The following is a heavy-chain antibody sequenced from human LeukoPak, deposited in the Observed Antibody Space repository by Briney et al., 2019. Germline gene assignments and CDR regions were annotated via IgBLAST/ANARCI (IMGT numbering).Heavy chain of an antibody. D-gene: IGHD3-16*02. CDR1: GGSISSSSYY. V-gene: IGHV4-39*07. CDR3: ARITFGGVIGFDY. Sequence: PSETLSLTCTVSGGSISSSSYYWGWIRQPPGKGLEWIGNIYYSGSTYYNPSLKSRVTISVDTSKNQFSLKLSSVTAADTAVYYCARITFGGVIGFDYWGQGTLVTVSS. J-gene: IGHJ4*02. CDR2: IYYSGST.